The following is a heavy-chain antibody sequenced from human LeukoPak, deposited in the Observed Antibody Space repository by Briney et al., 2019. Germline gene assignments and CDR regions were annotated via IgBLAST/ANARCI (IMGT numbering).Heavy chain of an antibody. Sequence: GGSLRLSCAASGFTVSSNYMSWVRQAPGKGLEWVSIIYSGGHAYYADSVKGRFTISRHNSKNTLYLQINSLRVEDTAVYYCAGTLWFGELLPIDYWGQGTLVTVSS. CDR2: IYSGGHA. CDR3: AGTLWFGELLPIDY. D-gene: IGHD3-10*01. CDR1: GFTVSSNY. V-gene: IGHV3-53*04. J-gene: IGHJ4*02.